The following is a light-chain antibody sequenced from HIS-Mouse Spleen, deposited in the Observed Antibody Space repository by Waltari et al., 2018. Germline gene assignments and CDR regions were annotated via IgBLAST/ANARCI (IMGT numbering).Light chain of an antibody. CDR3: YSTDSSGNHRV. CDR2: EDS. V-gene: IGLV3-10*01. J-gene: IGLJ2*01. Sequence: SYELTQPPSVSVSPGQTARTPSPGDALPTKYAYWYQQKSGQAPVLVIYEDSKRPSGIPERFSGSSSGTMATLTISGAQVEDEADYYCYSTDSSGNHRVFGGGTKLTVL. CDR1: ALPTKY.